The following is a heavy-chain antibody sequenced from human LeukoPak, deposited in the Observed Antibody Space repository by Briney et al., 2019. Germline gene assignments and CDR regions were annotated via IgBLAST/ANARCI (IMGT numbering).Heavy chain of an antibody. J-gene: IGHJ4*02. Sequence: HTGGSLRLSCAASGFTFSSYAMSWVRQAPGKGLEWVSAISGRGGSTFYADSVKGRFTVSRDNSKNTLFLQMNSLRAEDTAVYYCARDDYGEAFDYWGQGTLVTVSS. CDR2: ISGRGGST. CDR3: ARDDYGEAFDY. CDR1: GFTFSSYA. D-gene: IGHD4-17*01. V-gene: IGHV3-23*01.